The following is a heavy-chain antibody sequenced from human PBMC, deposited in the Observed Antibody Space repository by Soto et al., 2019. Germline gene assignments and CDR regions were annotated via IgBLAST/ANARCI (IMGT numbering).Heavy chain of an antibody. CDR1: GFPSFDYY. V-gene: IGHV3-11*06. CDR3: VFFMGCLAGQCRYTGMDC. CDR2: ISSSSSYT. Sequence: PCGSLRPASAARGFPSFDYYMGGIRQAKGKGLEWVSYISSSSSYTNYADSVKGRFTISRGNAKNSLYLQMNSLRAEDTAVYYCVFFMGCLAGQCRYTGMDCWGNGTTVTVS. J-gene: IGHJ6*04. D-gene: IGHD5-18*01.